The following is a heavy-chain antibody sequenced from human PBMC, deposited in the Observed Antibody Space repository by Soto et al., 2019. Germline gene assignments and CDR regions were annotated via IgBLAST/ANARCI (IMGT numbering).Heavy chain of an antibody. CDR1: GGTFSSYA. CDR3: ASSKELIVVLQNLWRGGLGY. V-gene: IGHV1-69*01. Sequence: QVQLVQSGAEVKKPGSSVKVSCKASGGTFSSYAISWVRQAPGQGLEWMGGIIPIFGTANYAQKFQGRVTITADESTGTAYMELSSLRSEDTAVYYCASSKELIVVLQNLWRGGLGYWGQGTLVTVSS. D-gene: IGHD3-22*01. CDR2: IIPIFGTA. J-gene: IGHJ4*02.